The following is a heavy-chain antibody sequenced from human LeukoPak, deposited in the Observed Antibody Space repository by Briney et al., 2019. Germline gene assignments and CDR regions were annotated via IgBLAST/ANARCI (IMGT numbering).Heavy chain of an antibody. CDR2: ISGSGSRA. Sequence: PGGSLRLSCAASGFTFSYYAMSWVRQAPGKGLEWVSDISGSGSRADYADSVKGRFTVSRDNAENTLYLQMNSLRAEDTAVYYCARVVVTTSGTGGYYYYMDVWGKGTTVTVSS. D-gene: IGHD4-11*01. J-gene: IGHJ6*03. V-gene: IGHV3-23*01. CDR3: ARVVVTTSGTGGYYYYMDV. CDR1: GFTFSYYA.